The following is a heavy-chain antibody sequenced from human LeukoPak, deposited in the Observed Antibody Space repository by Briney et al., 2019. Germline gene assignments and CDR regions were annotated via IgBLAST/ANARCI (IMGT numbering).Heavy chain of an antibody. V-gene: IGHV3-23*01. Sequence: GRSLRLSCAASGFTFSSYGMHWVRQAPGKGLEWVSAISGSGGSTYYADSVKGRFTISRDNSKNTLYLQMNSLRAEDTAVYYCAKALNYYDSSGCDYWGQGTLVTVSS. CDR1: GFTFSSYG. CDR3: AKALNYYDSSGCDY. J-gene: IGHJ4*02. D-gene: IGHD3-22*01. CDR2: ISGSGGST.